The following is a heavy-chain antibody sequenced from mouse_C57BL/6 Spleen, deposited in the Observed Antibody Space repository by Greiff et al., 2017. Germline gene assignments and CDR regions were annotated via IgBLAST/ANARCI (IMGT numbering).Heavy chain of an antibody. J-gene: IGHJ1*03. CDR3: ARSEGYDRYFDV. CDR2: IYPGDGDT. V-gene: IGHV1-80*01. D-gene: IGHD2-2*01. Sequence: VQLQQSGAELVKPGASVKISCKASGYAFSSYWMNWVKQRPGKGLEWIGQIYPGDGDTNYNGKFKGKATLTADKSSSTAYMQLSSLTSEDSAVYFCARSEGYDRYFDVWGTGTTVTVSS. CDR1: GYAFSSYW.